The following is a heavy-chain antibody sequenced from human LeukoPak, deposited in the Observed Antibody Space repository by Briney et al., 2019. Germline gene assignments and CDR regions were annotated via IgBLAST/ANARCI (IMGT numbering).Heavy chain of an antibody. V-gene: IGHV3-23*01. Sequence: PGGSLRLSCAASGFTFSSYAMSWVRQAPGKGLEWVSAISGSGGSTYYADSVKGRFTISRDNSKNTLYLQMNSLRAEDTAVYYCAKAKRAAATYYYYGMDVWGQGTTVTVSS. CDR3: AKAKRAAATYYYYGMDV. D-gene: IGHD2-2*01. CDR1: GFTFSSYA. CDR2: ISGSGGST. J-gene: IGHJ6*02.